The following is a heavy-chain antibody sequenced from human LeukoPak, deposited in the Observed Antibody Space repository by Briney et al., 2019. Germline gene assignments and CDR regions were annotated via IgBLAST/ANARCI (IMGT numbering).Heavy chain of an antibody. CDR2: IYHSGST. J-gene: IGHJ4*02. CDR1: GGSISSGGYS. V-gene: IGHV4-30-2*01. CDR3: ARGLGGPIAAALDY. D-gene: IGHD6-13*01. Sequence: SETLSLTCAVSGGSISSGGYSWSWIRQPPGKGLEWIGYIYHSGSTYYNPSLKSRVTISVDRSKNQFSLKLSSVTAADTAVYYCARGLGGPIAAALDYWGQGTLVTVSS.